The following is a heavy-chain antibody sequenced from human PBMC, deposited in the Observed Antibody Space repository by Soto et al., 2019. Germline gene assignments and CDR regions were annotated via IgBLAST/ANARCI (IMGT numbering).Heavy chain of an antibody. V-gene: IGHV1-18*01. J-gene: IGHJ4*02. Sequence: QVHLVQSGAEVKKPGASVKVSCKGSGYGFTTYGITWVPQAPGQGLEWMAWISAHNGNTNYAQKLQGRVTVTRDTSTSTAYMELRSLRSDATDVYYCARGRYGDYWGQGALVTVSS. CDR3: ARGRYGDY. D-gene: IGHD1-1*01. CDR2: ISAHNGNT. CDR1: GYGFTTYG.